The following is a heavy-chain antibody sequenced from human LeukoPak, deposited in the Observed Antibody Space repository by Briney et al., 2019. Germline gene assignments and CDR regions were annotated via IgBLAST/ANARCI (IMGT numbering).Heavy chain of an antibody. V-gene: IGHV3-23*01. D-gene: IGHD5-12*01. CDR3: AKDRRGYSGYGYDYYGMDV. CDR2: ISGSGGST. CDR1: ELTFSFYA. J-gene: IGHJ6*02. Sequence: GGSLRLSCAGSELTFSFYAMTWVRQAPGKGLEWVSGISGSGGSTHYADSVKGRFTISRDNSKNTLYLQMNSLRAEDTAVYYCAKDRRGYSGYGYDYYGMDVWGQGTTVTVPS.